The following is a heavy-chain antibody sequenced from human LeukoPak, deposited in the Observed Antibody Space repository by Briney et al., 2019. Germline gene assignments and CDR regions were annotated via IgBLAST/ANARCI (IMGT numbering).Heavy chain of an antibody. Sequence: GGSLILSCAASGFTFSSFWMSWVRQAPGKGLEWVANIKTDGSEKYYVDSVKGRFTISRDNAKNSLSLQMNSLSAEDTAVYYCTRDWGGVAAGIDYWGQGTLVTVSS. CDR2: IKTDGSEK. CDR1: GFTFSSFW. V-gene: IGHV3-7*01. D-gene: IGHD6-13*01. CDR3: TRDWGGVAAGIDY. J-gene: IGHJ4*02.